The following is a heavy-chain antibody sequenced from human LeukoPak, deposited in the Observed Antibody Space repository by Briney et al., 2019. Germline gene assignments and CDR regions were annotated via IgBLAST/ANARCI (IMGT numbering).Heavy chain of an antibody. CDR2: ISYDGSNK. D-gene: IGHD1-1*01. Sequence: PGGSLRLSCAASGFTFSSYAMHWVRQAPGKGLEWVAVISYDGSNKYYADSVKGRFTISRDNAKNSLYLQMNSLRAEDTAVCYCARWGLLDGIDAFDIWGQGTMVTVSS. J-gene: IGHJ3*02. CDR1: GFTFSSYA. V-gene: IGHV3-30-3*01. CDR3: ARWGLLDGIDAFDI.